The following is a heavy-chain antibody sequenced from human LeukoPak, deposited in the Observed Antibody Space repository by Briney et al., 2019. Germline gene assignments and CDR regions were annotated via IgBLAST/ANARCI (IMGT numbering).Heavy chain of an antibody. CDR1: GGTFSSYA. D-gene: IGHD6-13*01. V-gene: IGHV1-69*04. J-gene: IGHJ4*02. Sequence: SVKVSCKASGGTFSSYAISWVRQAPGQGLEWTGRIIPILGIANYAQKFQGRVTITADKSTSTAYMELSSLRSDDTAVYYCARDPEQQLAYFDYWGQGTLVTVSS. CDR3: ARDPEQQLAYFDY. CDR2: IIPILGIA.